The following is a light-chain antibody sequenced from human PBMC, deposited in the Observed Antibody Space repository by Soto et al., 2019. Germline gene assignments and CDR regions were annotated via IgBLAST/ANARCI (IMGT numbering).Light chain of an antibody. CDR1: QGINSH. CDR2: DAS. Sequence: DIQLTQSPSFLSASVGDRVTITCRASQGINSHLASCQQMPGKVSNLLIYDASTLQREVPSRFSGSGSGTAFTLTISSLQPEDFAAYYCQQLNSHPFSFGGGTKVEIK. J-gene: IGKJ4*01. V-gene: IGKV1-9*01. CDR3: QQLNSHPFS.